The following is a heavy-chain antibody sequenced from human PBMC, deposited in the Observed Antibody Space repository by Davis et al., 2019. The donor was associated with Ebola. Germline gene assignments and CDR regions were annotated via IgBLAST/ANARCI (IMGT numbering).Heavy chain of an antibody. D-gene: IGHD3-10*01. CDR3: AKTSSLWDGGMDV. J-gene: IGHJ6*02. V-gene: IGHV3-30*18. CDR1: GFTFSSYG. Sequence: PGGSLRLSCAASGFTFSSYGMHWVRQAPGKGLEWVAVISYDGSNKYYADSVKGRFTISRDNSRNTLYLQMNSLRAEDTAVYYCAKTSSLWDGGMDVWGQGTTVTVSS. CDR2: ISYDGSNK.